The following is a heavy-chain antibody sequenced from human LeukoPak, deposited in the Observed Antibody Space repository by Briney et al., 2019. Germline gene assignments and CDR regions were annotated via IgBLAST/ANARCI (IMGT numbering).Heavy chain of an antibody. V-gene: IGHV3-23*01. J-gene: IGHJ4*02. CDR1: GFNFKTYA. Sequence: AGSLRLSCQSSGFNFKTYAMSWVRQAPGKGLEWVSAISDGGGSTYYADSVKGRFIISRDNARNTLYLQMNSLRADDTAIYYCAKDRSRSTALGFDYWGQGTLVTVSS. CDR2: ISDGGGST. CDR3: AKDRSRSTALGFDY. D-gene: IGHD2-21*02.